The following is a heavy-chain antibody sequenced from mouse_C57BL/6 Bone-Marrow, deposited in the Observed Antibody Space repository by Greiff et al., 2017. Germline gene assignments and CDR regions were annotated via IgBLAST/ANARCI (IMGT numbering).Heavy chain of an antibody. CDR3: AIYYGNYAMDY. J-gene: IGHJ4*01. V-gene: IGHV1-81*01. CDR1: GYTFTSYG. D-gene: IGHD2-1*01. CDR2: IYPRSGNT. Sequence: VQRVESGAELARPGASVKLSCKASGYTFTSYGISWVKQRTGQGLEWIGEIYPRSGNTYYNEKFKGKATLTADKSSSTAYMELRSLTSEDSAVYFCAIYYGNYAMDYWGQGTSVTVSS.